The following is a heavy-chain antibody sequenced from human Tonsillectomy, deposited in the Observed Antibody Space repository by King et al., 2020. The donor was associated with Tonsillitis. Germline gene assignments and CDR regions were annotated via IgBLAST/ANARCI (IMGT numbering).Heavy chain of an antibody. CDR3: AKIAYSGDWYPVYYYMDV. CDR2: IRVSVGNT. CDR1: EFTFSNYA. V-gene: IGHV3-23*04. J-gene: IGHJ6*03. D-gene: IGHD6-13*01. Sequence: VQLVESGGGLVQPGGSLRLSCAASEFTFSNYAMSWVRQAPGRGLEWVSTIRVSVGNTYYADSVKGRFTISRDNSKNTLSLQMNSLRAEDTAIYYCAKIAYSGDWYPVYYYMDVWGKGTTVTVSS.